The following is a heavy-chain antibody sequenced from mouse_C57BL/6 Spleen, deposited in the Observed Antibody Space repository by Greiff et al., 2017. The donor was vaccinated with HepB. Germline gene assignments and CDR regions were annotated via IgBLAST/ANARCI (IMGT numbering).Heavy chain of an antibody. Sequence: EVKLVESGPVLVKPGASVKMSCKASGYTFTDYYMNWVKQSHGKSLEWIGVINPYNGGTSYNQKFKGKATLTVDKSSSKAYMELNSLTSEDSAVYYCARGTVVAENFDYWGQGTTLTVSS. CDR3: ARGTVVAENFDY. D-gene: IGHD1-1*01. CDR2: INPYNGGT. J-gene: IGHJ2*01. V-gene: IGHV1-19*01. CDR1: GYTFTDYY.